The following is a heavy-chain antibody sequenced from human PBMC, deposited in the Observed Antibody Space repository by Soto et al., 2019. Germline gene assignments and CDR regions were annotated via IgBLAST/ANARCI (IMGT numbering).Heavy chain of an antibody. CDR1: GVTFSSYA. D-gene: IGHD2-2*01. CDR2: ISGSGGST. V-gene: IGHV3-23*01. J-gene: IGHJ4*02. Sequence: GGSVRLSCAASGVTFSSYAMSWVRQGPGKGLEWVSAISGSGGSTYYADSVKGRFTISRDNSKNTLYLQMNSLRAEDTAVYYCARGRVPPAALDYWGQGTLVTVSS. CDR3: ARGRVPPAALDY.